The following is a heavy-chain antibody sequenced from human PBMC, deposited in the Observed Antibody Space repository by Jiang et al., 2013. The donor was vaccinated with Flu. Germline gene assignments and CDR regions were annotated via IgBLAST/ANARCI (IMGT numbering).Heavy chain of an antibody. D-gene: IGHD3-22*01. CDR1: GGSISSGGYY. CDR2: IYYSGST. Sequence: SGPGLVKPSQTLSLTCTVSGGSISSGGYYWSWIRQHPGKGLEWIGYIYYSGSTYYNPSLKSRVTISVDTSKNQFSLKLSSVTAADTAVYYCAREGEIDHDAFDIWGQGDKWSPSLQ. J-gene: IGHJ3*02. CDR3: AREGEIDHDAFDI. V-gene: IGHV4-31*03.